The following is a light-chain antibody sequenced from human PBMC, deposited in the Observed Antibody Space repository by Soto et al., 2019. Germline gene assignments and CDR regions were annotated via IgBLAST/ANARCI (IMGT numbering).Light chain of an antibody. CDR2: DTS. J-gene: IGKJ2*01. V-gene: IGKV3-11*01. Sequence: EIVLTQSPATLSLSPGERATLSSRASQSISNYLAWYQQKPGQAPRLLLYDTSNRATGIPARFSGSGSGTDFTLTISSLEPEDFEVYYCQQRSNWPHTFGQGTKVDIK. CDR1: QSISNY. CDR3: QQRSNWPHT.